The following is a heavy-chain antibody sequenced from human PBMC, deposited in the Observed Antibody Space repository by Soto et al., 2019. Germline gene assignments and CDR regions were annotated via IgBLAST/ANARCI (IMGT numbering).Heavy chain of an antibody. CDR1: GFTFSSYA. CDR2: ISYDGSNK. J-gene: IGHJ4*02. V-gene: IGHV3-30-3*01. CDR3: AINGGNPSREFDY. D-gene: IGHD2-15*01. Sequence: GGSLRLSCAASGFTFSSYAMHWVRQAPGKGLEWVAVISYDGSNKYYADSVKGRFTISRDNSKNTLYLQMNSLRAEDTAVYYCAINGGNPSREFDYWGQGTLVTVSS.